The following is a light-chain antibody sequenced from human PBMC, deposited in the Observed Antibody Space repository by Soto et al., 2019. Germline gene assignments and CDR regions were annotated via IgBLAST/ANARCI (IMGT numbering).Light chain of an antibody. Sequence: EIVLTQSPGTLSLSPGERATLSCRASQSVSSTFLAWYQQKPGQAPRLLIYGTSSRATGTPDRFSGSGSGTDFTLTISRLEPEDFAVYYCQQYASSPGYTFGQGTKLEIK. J-gene: IGKJ2*01. CDR1: QSVSSTF. V-gene: IGKV3-20*01. CDR2: GTS. CDR3: QQYASSPGYT.